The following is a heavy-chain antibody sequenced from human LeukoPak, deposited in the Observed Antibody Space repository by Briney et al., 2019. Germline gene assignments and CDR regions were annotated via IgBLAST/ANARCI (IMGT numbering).Heavy chain of an antibody. D-gene: IGHD2-2*02. CDR1: GFTFSHYS. V-gene: IGHV3-48*01. J-gene: IGHJ4*02. Sequence: PGGSLRLSCAATGFTFSHYSMNWVRQAPGRGLEWLSYIGSRDSTIYYADSVRGRFTISRDNAQNSLYLQMNSLRAEDTAVYFCARGRYCSSTSCYTLDYWGQGTLVTVSS. CDR2: IGSRDSTI. CDR3: ARGRYCSSTSCYTLDY.